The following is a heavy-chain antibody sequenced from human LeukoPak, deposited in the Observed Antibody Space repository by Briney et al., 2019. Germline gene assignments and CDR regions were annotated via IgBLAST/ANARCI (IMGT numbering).Heavy chain of an antibody. CDR3: ARLGDYTDVIDY. CDR1: GFTFSSYS. J-gene: IGHJ4*02. D-gene: IGHD4-17*01. V-gene: IGHV3-21*01. Sequence: GGSLRRSCAGSGFTFSSYSMNWVRQAPGKGLEWVSSISSSSSYIYYADSVKGRFTISRDNAKNSLYLQMNSLRAEDTAVYYCARLGDYTDVIDYWGQGTLVTVSS. CDR2: ISSSSSYI.